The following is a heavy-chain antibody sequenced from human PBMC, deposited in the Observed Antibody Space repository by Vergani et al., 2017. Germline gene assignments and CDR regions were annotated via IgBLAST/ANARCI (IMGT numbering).Heavy chain of an antibody. V-gene: IGHV3-30*18. CDR1: GFTFSNFG. Sequence: QVHLVESGGGVVQPGRSLRLSCAASGFTFSNFGMHWVRQAPGKGLEWVALISYDGNNQYYADSVKGRFTISRDISKNTLYLQMNSLRAEDTAVYYCAKETQDDTVEAPAAIQGTFDNWGQGTLVTVSS. D-gene: IGHD2-2*02. CDR2: ISYDGNNQ. CDR3: AKETQDDTVEAPAAIQGTFDN. J-gene: IGHJ4*02.